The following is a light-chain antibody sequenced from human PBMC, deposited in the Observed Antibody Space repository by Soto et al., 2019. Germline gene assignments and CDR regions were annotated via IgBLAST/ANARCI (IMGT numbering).Light chain of an antibody. CDR1: SSNVGGYNY. Sequence: QSVLTQAASVSGSPGQSITISCTGTSSNVGGYNYVSWYQHHPGKAPKLMIYDVFTRPSGVSNRFSGSKSGNTASLTISGLQAEDEADYYCTSWTSTSTYVFGSGTKVTVL. CDR3: TSWTSTSTYV. CDR2: DVF. V-gene: IGLV2-14*03. J-gene: IGLJ1*01.